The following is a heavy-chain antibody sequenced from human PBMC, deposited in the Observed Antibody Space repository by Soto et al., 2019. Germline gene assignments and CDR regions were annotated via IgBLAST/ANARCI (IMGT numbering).Heavy chain of an antibody. J-gene: IGHJ4*02. D-gene: IGHD6-19*01. Sequence: TGGSLRLSCAASGFTFSSYAMHWVRQAPGKGLEWVAVISYDGSNKYYADSVKGRFTISRDNSKNTLYLQMNSLRAEDTAVYYCARAHTTPGIAVAGPGYWGQGTLVTGSS. CDR3: ARAHTTPGIAVAGPGY. CDR2: ISYDGSNK. V-gene: IGHV3-30-3*01. CDR1: GFTFSSYA.